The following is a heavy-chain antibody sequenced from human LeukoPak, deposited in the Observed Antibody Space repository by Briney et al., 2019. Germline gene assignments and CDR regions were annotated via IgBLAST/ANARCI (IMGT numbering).Heavy chain of an antibody. V-gene: IGHV3-11*01. CDR2: IIKGHSAT. CDR3: ARGFSYKGHDH. J-gene: IGHJ4*02. Sequence: GVSLRLSCSSSGLTLSDNYMSWIRQAPGMGLEWVAYIIKGHSATVYAASGRGRFTLSRDDVRNSLFLQMDSRGAEETAVDLRARGFSYKGHDHWGQGTLVTVSS. CDR1: GLTLSDNY. D-gene: IGHD1-14*01.